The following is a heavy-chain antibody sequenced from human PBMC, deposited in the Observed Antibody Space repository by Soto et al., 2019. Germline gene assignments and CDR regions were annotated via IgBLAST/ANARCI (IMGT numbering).Heavy chain of an antibody. D-gene: IGHD1-26*01. V-gene: IGHV6-1*01. CDR3: ARGEQYSGRIFDY. J-gene: IGHJ4*01. Sequence: SQTLSLTCAITGDSVSSNSAGWSWVRQSPSRGLEWLGRTYYRSKWYYEYAVSVRGRITINPDTSKNQYSLQLNSVTPEDTAVYFCARGEQYSGRIFDYWGQGALVTVSS. CDR2: TYYRSKWYY. CDR1: GDSVSSNSAG.